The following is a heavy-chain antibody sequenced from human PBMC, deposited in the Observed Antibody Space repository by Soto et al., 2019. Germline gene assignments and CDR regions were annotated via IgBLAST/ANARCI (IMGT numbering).Heavy chain of an antibody. D-gene: IGHD1-26*01. V-gene: IGHV6-1*01. CDR3: ARGEQYSGRIFDY. J-gene: IGHJ4*01. Sequence: SQTLSLTCAITGDSVSSNSAGWSWVRQSPSRGLEWLGRTYYRSKWYYEYAVSVRGRITINPDTSKNQYSLQLNSVTPEDTAVYFCARGEQYSGRIFDYWGQGALVTVSS. CDR2: TYYRSKWYY. CDR1: GDSVSSNSAG.